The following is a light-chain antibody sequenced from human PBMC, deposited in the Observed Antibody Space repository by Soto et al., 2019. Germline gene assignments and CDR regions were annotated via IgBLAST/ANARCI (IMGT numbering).Light chain of an antibody. CDR3: PQPYSTPPPT. Sequence: DFQMTQSPSSLSASTGDRVTITCRANYNIRYFLNWYQVKSGKPPKLLIYDASNLQSGVPSRFSGSGSGTEFTLTITSLQPEDFPTYYWPQPYSTPPPTFGQGTKLEIK. CDR2: DAS. J-gene: IGKJ2*01. V-gene: IGKV1-39*01. CDR1: YNIRYF.